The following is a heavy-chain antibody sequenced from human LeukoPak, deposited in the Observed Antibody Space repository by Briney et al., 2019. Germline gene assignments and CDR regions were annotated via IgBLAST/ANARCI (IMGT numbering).Heavy chain of an antibody. V-gene: IGHV1-69*04. CDR1: GGTFNIYA. D-gene: IGHD3-10*01. Sequence: SVTVSYKASGGTFNIYAIGWVRQAPGQGLEWMGRIIPIFGRANYAQKFQGRVTITADKSTSTAYMELSSLRSEDTAVYYCARLGEGDAFDIWGQGTMVTVSS. CDR2: IIPIFGRA. J-gene: IGHJ3*02. CDR3: ARLGEGDAFDI.